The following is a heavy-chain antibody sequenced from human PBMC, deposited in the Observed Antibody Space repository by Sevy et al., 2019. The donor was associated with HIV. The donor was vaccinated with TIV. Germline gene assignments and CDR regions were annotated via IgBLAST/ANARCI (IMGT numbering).Heavy chain of an antibody. Sequence: GGSLRLSCKPSGFTFISYAMNWVRQAPGKGLEWVSTIYGSSGATYYGDSVKGRFTISRDNSKNTLYLQMNSLRTEDTAVYYCAGGRYDSSGSFDAFDIWGQGTMVTVS. V-gene: IGHV3-23*01. CDR2: IYGSSGAT. CDR1: GFTFISYA. J-gene: IGHJ3*02. CDR3: AGGRYDSSGSFDAFDI. D-gene: IGHD3-22*01.